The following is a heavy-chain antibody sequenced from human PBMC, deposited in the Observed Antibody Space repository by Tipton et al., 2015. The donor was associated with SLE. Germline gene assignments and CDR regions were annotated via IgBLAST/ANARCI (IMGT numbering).Heavy chain of an antibody. D-gene: IGHD6-19*01. V-gene: IGHV3-15*01. J-gene: IGHJ3*02. Sequence: GSLRLSCAASGFTFSNAWMSWVRQAPGKGLEWVGRIKSKTDGGTTDYAAPVKGRFTISRDDSKNTLYLQMNSLKTEDTAVYYCTTGRGWYPDAFDIWGQGTMVTVSS. CDR2: IKSKTDGGTT. CDR1: GFTFSNAW. CDR3: TTGRGWYPDAFDI.